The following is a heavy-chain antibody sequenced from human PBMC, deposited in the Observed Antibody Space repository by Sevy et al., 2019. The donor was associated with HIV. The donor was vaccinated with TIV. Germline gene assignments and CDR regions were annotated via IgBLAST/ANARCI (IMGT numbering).Heavy chain of an antibody. CDR2: IYPGDSDT. Sequence: GESLKISCKGSGYSFINYWIGWVRQMPGKGLEWMGIIYPGDSDTKYSPSFQGQVTISADKSISTAYLQWSSLKASDTAIYYCARRPVGRDGHKIDMEYHGMDVWGQGTTVTVSS. V-gene: IGHV5-51*01. D-gene: IGHD3-10*01. J-gene: IGHJ6*02. CDR3: ARRPVGRDGHKIDMEYHGMDV. CDR1: GYSFINYW.